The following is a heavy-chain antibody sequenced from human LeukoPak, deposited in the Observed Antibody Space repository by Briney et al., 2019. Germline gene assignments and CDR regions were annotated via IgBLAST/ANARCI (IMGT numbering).Heavy chain of an antibody. Sequence: ASVKVSCKVSGYTLTELSMHWVRQARGRGLEWMGWINPHSGDTNYAQKFQGRVIMTRDTSISTAYMELSSLRSDDTAMYYCASGLSSLFSFGAALDYYMDVWGKGTPVTVSS. V-gene: IGHV1-2*02. CDR2: INPHSGDT. CDR1: GYTLTELS. D-gene: IGHD5-18*01. CDR3: ASGLSSLFSFGAALDYYMDV. J-gene: IGHJ6*03.